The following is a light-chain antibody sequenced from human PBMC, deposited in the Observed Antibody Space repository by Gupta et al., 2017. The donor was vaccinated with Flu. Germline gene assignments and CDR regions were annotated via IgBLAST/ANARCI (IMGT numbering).Light chain of an antibody. V-gene: IGKV1-5*03. CDR1: HSISSW. Sequence: VGDRVTIPCRASHSISSWLAWYQQKPGKAPKLLIYKASSLESGVPSRFSGSGSGTEFTLTISSLQPDDFATYYCQQYNSYRTFGQGTKVEIK. J-gene: IGKJ1*01. CDR2: KAS. CDR3: QQYNSYRT.